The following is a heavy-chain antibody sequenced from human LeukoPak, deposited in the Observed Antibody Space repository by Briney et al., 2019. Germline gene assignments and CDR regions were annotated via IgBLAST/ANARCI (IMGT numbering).Heavy chain of an antibody. CDR3: ASPLLWFGEFPDT. J-gene: IGHJ3*02. D-gene: IGHD3-10*01. V-gene: IGHV3-30*14. CDR2: ISYDGSSK. Sequence: GGSLRLSCAASGFTFSSYSMHWVRQAPGKGLEWVAVISYDGSSKDYADSVTGRFTISRDNSKNSLYLQMNNLRVEDTAVYYCASPLLWFGEFPDTWGQGTMVTVSS. CDR1: GFTFSSYS.